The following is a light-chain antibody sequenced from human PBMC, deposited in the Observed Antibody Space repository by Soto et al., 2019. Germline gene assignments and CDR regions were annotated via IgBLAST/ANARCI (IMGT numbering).Light chain of an antibody. V-gene: IGLV2-14*01. J-gene: IGLJ2*01. CDR2: EVS. CDR3: SSYTSTSTLVV. Sequence: QAVVTQPASVSGSPGQSITISCTGSSSDVGGYKYVSWYQQHPGKAPKLMIYEVSNRPSGVSNRFSGSKSGYTASLTISGLQAEDEADYYCSSYTSTSTLVVFGGGTKLTVL. CDR1: SSDVGGYKY.